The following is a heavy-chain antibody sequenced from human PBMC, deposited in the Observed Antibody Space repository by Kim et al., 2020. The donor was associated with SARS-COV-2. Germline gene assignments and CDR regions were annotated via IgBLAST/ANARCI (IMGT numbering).Heavy chain of an antibody. Sequence: ASVKVSCKASGYTFTSYDINWVRQATGQGLEWMGWMNPNSGNTGYAQKFQGRVTMTRNTSISTAYMELSSLRSEDTAVYYCARTITIFGVVITPIDYWGQGTLVTVSS. CDR2: MNPNSGNT. V-gene: IGHV1-8*01. J-gene: IGHJ4*02. CDR1: GYTFTSYD. D-gene: IGHD3-3*01. CDR3: ARTITIFGVVITPIDY.